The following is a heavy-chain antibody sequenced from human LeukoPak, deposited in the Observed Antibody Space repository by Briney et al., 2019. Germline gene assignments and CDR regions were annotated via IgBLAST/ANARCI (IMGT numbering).Heavy chain of an antibody. CDR3: AKMGRRIVLMVYAIFDY. V-gene: IGHV3-23*01. J-gene: IGHJ4*02. D-gene: IGHD2-8*01. CDR1: GFAFSSYA. CDR2: ISGSGGST. Sequence: GASLRLSCAASGFAFSSYAMSWVRQAPGKGLEWVSAISGSGGSTYYADSVKGRFTISRDNSENTLYLQMNSLRAEDTAVYYCAKMGRRIVLMVYAIFDYWGQGTLVTVSS.